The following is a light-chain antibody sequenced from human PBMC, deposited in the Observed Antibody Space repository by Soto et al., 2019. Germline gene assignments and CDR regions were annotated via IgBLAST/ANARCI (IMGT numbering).Light chain of an antibody. CDR3: QHYNYWPPKT. Sequence: EIVMTHSPATLSVSPGERTTLSCRASQSVGNNLAWYQQKPGQAPRLLIYGAYTRATGIPARFSGSGSGTDFTLTISSLQSEDFAVYYCQHYNYWPPKTFGQGTKVEMK. CDR1: QSVGNN. CDR2: GAY. V-gene: IGKV3-15*01. J-gene: IGKJ1*01.